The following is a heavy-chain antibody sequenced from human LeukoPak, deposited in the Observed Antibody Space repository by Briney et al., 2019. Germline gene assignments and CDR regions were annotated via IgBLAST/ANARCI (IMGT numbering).Heavy chain of an antibody. D-gene: IGHD3-22*01. V-gene: IGHV3-30*18. Sequence: GRSLRLSCAASGFTFSSYGTHWVRQAPGKGLEWVAVISYDGSNKYYADSVKGRFTISRDNSKNTLYLQMNSLRAEDTAVYYCAKVKDSSGSMAFDIWGQGTMVTVSS. J-gene: IGHJ3*02. CDR1: GFTFSSYG. CDR3: AKVKDSSGSMAFDI. CDR2: ISYDGSNK.